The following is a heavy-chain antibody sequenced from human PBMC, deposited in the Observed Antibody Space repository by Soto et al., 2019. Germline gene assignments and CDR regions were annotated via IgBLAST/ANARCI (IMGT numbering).Heavy chain of an antibody. Sequence: SETLSLTCTVSGGSISSYYWSWIRQPPGKGLEWIGYIYYSGSTNYNPSLKSRVTISVDTSKNQFSLKLSSVTAADTAVYYCARGWVPYYFDYWGQGTLVTVSS. J-gene: IGHJ4*02. CDR3: ARGWVPYYFDY. V-gene: IGHV4-59*01. CDR1: GGSISSYY. D-gene: IGHD6-13*01. CDR2: IYYSGST.